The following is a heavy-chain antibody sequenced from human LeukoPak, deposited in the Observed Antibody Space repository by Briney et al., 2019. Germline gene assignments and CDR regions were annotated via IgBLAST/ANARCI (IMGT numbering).Heavy chain of an antibody. Sequence: PGGSLRLSCAASGFTFSSYWMHWVRQAPGKGLVWVSRVNSDGSSTTYADSVKGRFTISRDNAKNTLYLQMNSLRAEDTAVYYCARGSTQYSSGWYGLDYWAREPWSPSPQ. V-gene: IGHV3-74*01. CDR3: ARGSTQYSSGWYGLDY. CDR1: GFTFSSYW. D-gene: IGHD6-19*01. CDR2: VNSDGSST. J-gene: IGHJ4*02.